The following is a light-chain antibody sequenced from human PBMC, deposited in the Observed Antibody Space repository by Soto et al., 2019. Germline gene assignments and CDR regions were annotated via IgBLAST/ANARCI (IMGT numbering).Light chain of an antibody. CDR1: SSNIGSNY. V-gene: IGLV1-44*01. CDR2: SNT. CDR3: AAWDDSLNGPV. Sequence: QSVLTQPPSASGTPGQRVTISCSGSSSNIGSNYVYWYQQLPGTAPKLLIYSNTQRPSGVPDRFSGSKSGTSASLAISGLQSVDEADYYCAAWDDSLNGPVFGGGTKLTVL. J-gene: IGLJ2*01.